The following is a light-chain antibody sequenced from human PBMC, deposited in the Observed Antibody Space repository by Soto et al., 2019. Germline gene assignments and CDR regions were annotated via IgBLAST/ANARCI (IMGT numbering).Light chain of an antibody. Sequence: EIVLTQSPDTLSLSPGERATLSCRASQTVTSGYLAWYQQKPGQAPRLLIYGVSTGATGIPDSFSGSGSGTDFTLTISRLEPEDFAVYFCQVYGSSSKTFGQGTKVDIK. V-gene: IGKV3-20*01. CDR1: QTVTSGY. CDR3: QVYGSSSKT. J-gene: IGKJ1*01. CDR2: GVS.